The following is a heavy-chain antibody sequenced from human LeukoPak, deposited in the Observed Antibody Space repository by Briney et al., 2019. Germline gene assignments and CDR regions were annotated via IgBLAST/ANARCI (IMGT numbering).Heavy chain of an antibody. J-gene: IGHJ5*02. CDR2: IHSSGTT. Sequence: SETLSLTCTVSGDSISAYYWSWIRQPPGKGLEWIAFIHSSGTTNYNPSLKSRVSISVDTSNNQFSLSVNSWTAADTAVYYCARGGASSEWFDPWGQGTLVTVSS. CDR3: ARGGASSEWFDP. CDR1: GDSISAYY. V-gene: IGHV4-59*01. D-gene: IGHD6-25*01.